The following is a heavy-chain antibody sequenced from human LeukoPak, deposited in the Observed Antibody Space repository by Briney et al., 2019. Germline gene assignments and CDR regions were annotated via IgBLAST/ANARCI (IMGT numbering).Heavy chain of an antibody. CDR3: SSDYYYFDS. J-gene: IGHJ4*02. CDR1: GGSISSYY. CDR2: IYYTGST. D-gene: IGHD3-22*01. V-gene: IGHV4-59*01. Sequence: PSETLSLTCTVSGGSISSYYWSWIRQPPGKGLEWIGYIYYTGSTNYNPSLKSRVTISVDTSKNQFSLRLSSVTAADTALYAYSSDYYYFDSWGQGALVTVSS.